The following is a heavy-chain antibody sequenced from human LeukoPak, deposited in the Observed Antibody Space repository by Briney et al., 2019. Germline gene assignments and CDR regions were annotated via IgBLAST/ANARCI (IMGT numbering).Heavy chain of an antibody. CDR3: ARHYDSSGYYHDAFDI. Sequence: ASVKVSCKASGYTFTSYYMHWVRQAPGQGLEWMGIINPSGGSTGYAQKFQGRVTMTRDTSTSTAYMELSSLRSEDTAVYYCARHYDSSGYYHDAFDIWGQGTMVTVSS. D-gene: IGHD3-22*01. J-gene: IGHJ3*02. CDR2: INPSGGST. CDR1: GYTFTSYY. V-gene: IGHV1-46*01.